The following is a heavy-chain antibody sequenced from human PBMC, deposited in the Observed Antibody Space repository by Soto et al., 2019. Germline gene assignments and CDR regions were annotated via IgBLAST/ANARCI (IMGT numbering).Heavy chain of an antibody. CDR3: ARVYSYGMDV. J-gene: IGHJ6*02. D-gene: IGHD2-8*01. Sequence: EVQLVESGGGSVQPGGSLRLSCAASGFTFSRYSMNWVRQAPGKGLEWVSYISSSGSPKYYADSVKGRFTISRDNAKNSLYLQMNSLRDEDTAVYYCARVYSYGMDVWGQGPTVTVSS. CDR2: ISSSGSPK. V-gene: IGHV3-48*02. CDR1: GFTFSRYS.